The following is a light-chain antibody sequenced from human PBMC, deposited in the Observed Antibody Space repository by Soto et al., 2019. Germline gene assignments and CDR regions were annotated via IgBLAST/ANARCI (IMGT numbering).Light chain of an antibody. V-gene: IGKV1-5*03. CDR1: QTISSW. CDR3: LQDFNYPWT. CDR2: KAS. J-gene: IGKJ1*01. Sequence: DIQLTQSPSSLSASVGDRVTSTCRASQTISSWLAWYQQKPGKAPKLLIYKASTLKSGVPSRFSGSGSGTDFTLTISSLQPEDFATYYCLQDFNYPWTFGQGTKVDIK.